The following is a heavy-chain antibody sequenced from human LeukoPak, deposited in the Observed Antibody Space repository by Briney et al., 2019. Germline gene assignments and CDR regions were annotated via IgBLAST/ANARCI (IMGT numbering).Heavy chain of an antibody. CDR3: ARRQLAGPFDY. J-gene: IGHJ4*02. V-gene: IGHV4-39*01. CDR1: GGSISSSSYY. D-gene: IGHD6-6*01. CDR2: IYYSGGT. Sequence: PSETLSLTCTVSGGSISSSSYYWGWIRQPPGKGLEWIGSIYYSGGTYYNPSLKSRVTISVDTSKNQFSLKLSSVTAADTAVYYCARRQLAGPFDYWGQGTLVIVSS.